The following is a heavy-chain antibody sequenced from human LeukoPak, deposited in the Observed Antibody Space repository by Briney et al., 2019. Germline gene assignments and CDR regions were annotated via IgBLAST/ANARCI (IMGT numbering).Heavy chain of an antibody. D-gene: IGHD3-22*01. CDR1: GYSFTSYW. V-gene: IGHV5-10-1*01. CDR2: IDPSDSYT. CDR3: ARSGFSGYYKGPFDY. Sequence: GESLKISCKGSGYSFTSYWIAWVRQMPGKGLEWMGRIDPSDSYTNHSPSFQGHVTISADKSISTAYLQWSSLKASDTAMHYCARSGFSGYYKGPFDYWGQGTLVTVSS. J-gene: IGHJ4*02.